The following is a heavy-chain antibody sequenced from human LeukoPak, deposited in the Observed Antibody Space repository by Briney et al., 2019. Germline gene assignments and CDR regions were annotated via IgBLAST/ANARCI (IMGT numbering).Heavy chain of an antibody. CDR3: AKGRGHGGKLIGDFDF. CDR1: GFTFTTYW. D-gene: IGHD4-23*01. J-gene: IGHJ4*02. CDR2: INQDGTEK. Sequence: PGESLRLSCAASGFTFTTYWMTWVRQAPGKGLEWVANINQDGTEKYYVDSVKGRFTISRDNAKNSLYLQMNSLRVEDTAVYYCAKGRGHGGKLIGDFDFWGQGALVTVSS. V-gene: IGHV3-7*01.